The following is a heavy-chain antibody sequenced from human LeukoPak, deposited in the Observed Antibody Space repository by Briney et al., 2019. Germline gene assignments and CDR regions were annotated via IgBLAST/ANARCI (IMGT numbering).Heavy chain of an antibody. Sequence: PSETLSLTCTVSGGSINSYYWSWIRQPPGKGLEWIGFISYSGSTNYHPSPKSRVIMSIDTSTNQFSLKLGSVTAADTAVYYCARLIAAADYYYYGMDVWGQWTTVTVSS. J-gene: IGHJ6*02. D-gene: IGHD6-13*01. CDR3: ARLIAAADYYYYGMDV. CDR1: GGSINSYY. CDR2: ISYSGST. V-gene: IGHV4-59*01.